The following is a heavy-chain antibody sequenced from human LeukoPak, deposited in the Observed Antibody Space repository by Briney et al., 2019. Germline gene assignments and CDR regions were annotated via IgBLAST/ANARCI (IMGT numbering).Heavy chain of an antibody. J-gene: IGHJ6*03. V-gene: IGHV3-48*01. CDR2: ISSSSSTI. Sequence: HPGGSLRLSCAASGFTFSSYSMNWVRQAPGKGLEWVSYISSSSSTIYYADSVKGRFTISRDNAKNSLYLQMNSLRAEDTAVYYCARGRNIVNYYYYYMDVWGKGTTVTVSS. D-gene: IGHD2/OR15-2a*01. CDR3: ARGRNIVNYYYYYMDV. CDR1: GFTFSSYS.